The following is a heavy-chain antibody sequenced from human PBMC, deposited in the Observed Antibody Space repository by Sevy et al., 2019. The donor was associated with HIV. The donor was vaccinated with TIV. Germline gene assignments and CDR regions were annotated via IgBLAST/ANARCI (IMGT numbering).Heavy chain of an antibody. CDR2: ILYEGINK. J-gene: IGHJ4*02. CDR1: GFTFSSYA. V-gene: IGHV3-33*08. D-gene: IGHD3-10*01. CDR3: ATGRDYGSGSYDY. Sequence: GGSLRLSCAASGFTFSSYAMSWVRQAPGKGLEWVAVILYEGINKDYGDSVRGRFTISRDNSKNTLYLQMNSLRVDDTAVYYCATGRDYGSGSYDYWGPGTLVTVSS.